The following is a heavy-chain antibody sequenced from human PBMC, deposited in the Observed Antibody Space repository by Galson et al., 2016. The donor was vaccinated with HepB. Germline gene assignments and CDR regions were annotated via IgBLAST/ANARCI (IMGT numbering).Heavy chain of an antibody. CDR1: GFTFSSYW. CDR2: IKQDGSEK. J-gene: IGHJ6*02. Sequence: SLRLSCAASGFTFSSYWMSWVRQAPGKGLEWVANIKQDGSEKYYVDSVKGRFIISRDNGKNSLSLQMNSLRAEATAVYYCARGRVPSAHWDYYGLDVWGQGTTVTVSS. D-gene: IGHD2-2*01. CDR3: ARGRVPSAHWDYYGLDV. V-gene: IGHV3-7*01.